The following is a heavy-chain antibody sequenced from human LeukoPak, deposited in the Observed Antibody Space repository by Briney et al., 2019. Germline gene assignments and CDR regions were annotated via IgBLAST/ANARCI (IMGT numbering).Heavy chain of an antibody. D-gene: IGHD5-24*01. CDR3: ARHEWLQFSDAFDI. CDR2: IYYSGST. J-gene: IGHJ3*02. Sequence: SETLSLTCTVSGGSISSSSYYWGWIRQPPGKGLEWIGSIYYSGSTYYNPSLKSQVTISVDTSKNQFSLKLSSVTAADTAVYYCARHEWLQFSDAFDIWGQGTMVTVSS. CDR1: GGSISSSSYY. V-gene: IGHV4-39*01.